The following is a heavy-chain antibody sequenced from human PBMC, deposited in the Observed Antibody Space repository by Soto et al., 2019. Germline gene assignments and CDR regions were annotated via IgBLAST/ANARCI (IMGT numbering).Heavy chain of an antibody. V-gene: IGHV4-31*03. D-gene: IGHD3-22*01. Sequence: SETLSLTCTVSGGSISSGGYYWSWIRQHPGKGLEWIGYIYYSGSTYYNPSLKSRVTISVDTSKNQFSLKLSSVTAADTAVYYCARASNLIQYYYDSSGYYDGNWFDPWGQGTLVTVSS. J-gene: IGHJ5*02. CDR2: IYYSGST. CDR1: GGSISSGGYY. CDR3: ARASNLIQYYYDSSGYYDGNWFDP.